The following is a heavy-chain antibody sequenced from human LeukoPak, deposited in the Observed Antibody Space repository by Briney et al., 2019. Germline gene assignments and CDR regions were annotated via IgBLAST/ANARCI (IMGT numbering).Heavy chain of an antibody. CDR1: GFTFSTYS. J-gene: IGHJ4*02. CDR3: ASMTTYCGGDCYFFDY. Sequence: GGSLRLSCAASGFTFSTYSMNWVRQTPGKGLEWVSYISGSSNIIYYADSVKGRFTISRDNAKKSLYLQLNSLRAEDTAVYYCASMTTYCGGDCYFFDYWGQGTLVTVSS. D-gene: IGHD2-21*02. CDR2: ISGSSNII. V-gene: IGHV3-48*04.